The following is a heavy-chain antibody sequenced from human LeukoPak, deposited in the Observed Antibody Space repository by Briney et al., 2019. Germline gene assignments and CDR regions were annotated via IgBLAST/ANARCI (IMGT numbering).Heavy chain of an antibody. CDR1: AFTFSDNY. Sequence: PAGTLRFSCAASAFTFSDNYMSWIPQAPGKGLVWGSYISSSGSNIYYAVSVKGRFTISRDNAKNSLYLQMNSLRAEDTSVYYCARSIDLWTGFDYGGQGTLVTVSS. CDR3: ARSIDLWTGFDY. D-gene: IGHD3/OR15-3a*01. CDR2: ISSSGSNI. J-gene: IGHJ4*02. V-gene: IGHV3-11*01.